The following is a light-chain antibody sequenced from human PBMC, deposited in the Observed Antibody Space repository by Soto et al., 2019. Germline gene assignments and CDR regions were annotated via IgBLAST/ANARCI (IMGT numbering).Light chain of an antibody. CDR3: QQYDNPPYT. V-gene: IGKV1-33*01. CDR1: QDISNY. CDR2: DAS. J-gene: IGKJ2*01. Sequence: DIQMTQSPSSLSASVGDRVTITCQASQDISNYLNWYKQKPGKTPKLLIYDASNLETGAPSRFSGSGSGTYFTFTISSLQPEDIATYYCQQYDNPPYTFGQGTKLEIK.